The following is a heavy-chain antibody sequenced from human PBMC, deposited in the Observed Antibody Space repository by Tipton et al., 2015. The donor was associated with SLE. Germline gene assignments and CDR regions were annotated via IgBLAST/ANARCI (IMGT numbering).Heavy chain of an antibody. J-gene: IGHJ5*02. V-gene: IGHV4-31*03. D-gene: IGHD2-21*02. CDR1: GASITSAGYY. CDR2: IYFSGTT. Sequence: TLSLTCSVSGASITSAGYYWSWMRHHPGKGLEWIGNIYFSGTTYYNPSLRSRVSISVDTSKDQFSLNLASVTAADTGVYYCARGLQAFCGGDCPFDLWGQGTLVTVSS. CDR3: ARGLQAFCGGDCPFDL.